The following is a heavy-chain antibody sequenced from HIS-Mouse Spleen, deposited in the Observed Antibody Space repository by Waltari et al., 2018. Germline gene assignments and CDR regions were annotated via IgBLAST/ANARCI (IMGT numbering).Heavy chain of an antibody. V-gene: IGHV4-4*07. D-gene: IGHD3-3*01. CDR2: IYTSGRT. CDR1: GGSISSYY. J-gene: IGHJ3*02. CDR3: ARDFHDFWSGYYGGDKKHDAFDI. Sequence: QVQLQESGPGLVKPSETLSLTCTVSGGSISSYYWRWIRQTSGKGLEWIGRIYTSGRTNYNPSLKSRVTMSVDTSKNQFSLKLSSVTAADTAVYYCARDFHDFWSGYYGGDKKHDAFDIWGQGTMVTVSS.